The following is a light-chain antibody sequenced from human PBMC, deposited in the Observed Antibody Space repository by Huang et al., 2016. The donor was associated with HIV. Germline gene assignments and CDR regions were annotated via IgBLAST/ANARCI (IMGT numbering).Light chain of an antibody. V-gene: IGKV1-39*01. CDR2: ASA. J-gene: IGKJ1*01. CDR3: QQTYSTPRT. CDR1: QTINTY. Sequence: TITCRASQTINTYLNWYQQKPGKAPKLLNYASASLHSGVPSRFSGSGSGTDFTLSISGLQREDFATYVCQQTYSTPRTFGQGTRVEIK.